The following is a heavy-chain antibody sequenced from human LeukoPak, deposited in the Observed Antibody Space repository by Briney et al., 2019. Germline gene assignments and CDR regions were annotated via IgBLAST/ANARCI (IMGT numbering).Heavy chain of an antibody. CDR2: ISGSGGST. CDR1: EFSFSSFD. D-gene: IGHD3-3*01. Sequence: GGSLRLSCAASEFSFSSFDMSWVRQAPGKGLEWVSAISGSGGSTYYADSVKGRFTISRDNSKNTLYLQMNSLRAEDTAVYYCAKEGDYDFWSGPLDYWGQGTLVTVSS. CDR3: AKEGDYDFWSGPLDY. V-gene: IGHV3-23*01. J-gene: IGHJ4*02.